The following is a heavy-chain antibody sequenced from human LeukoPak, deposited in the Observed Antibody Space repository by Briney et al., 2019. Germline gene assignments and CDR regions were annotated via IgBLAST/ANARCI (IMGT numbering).Heavy chain of an antibody. CDR3: AKGPQLGSGYHPDY. CDR2: ITGSEDRT. Sequence: GGSLRLSCAASGFTFSSDAMTWVGQAPGKGLEWVSTITGSEDRTYYADSVKGRVTIYRDYAKKTVHLQMNSLRTEDTAIYYCAKGPQLGSGYHPDYWGQGTLVTVSS. V-gene: IGHV3-23*01. J-gene: IGHJ4*02. CDR1: GFTFSSDA. D-gene: IGHD3-22*01.